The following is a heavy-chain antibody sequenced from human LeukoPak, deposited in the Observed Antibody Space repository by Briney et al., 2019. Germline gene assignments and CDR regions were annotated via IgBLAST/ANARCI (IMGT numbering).Heavy chain of an antibody. V-gene: IGHV1-18*01. CDR1: GYTLTHYG. CDR3: ARDLFVVAFDY. Sequence: ASVKVSCKGSGYTLTHYGISWVRQAPGQGLAWMGWISAHNGNIKYAQNLQGRVTMTTDTSTSTAYMELRSLTSDDTAVYYCARDLFVVAFDYWGQGTLVTVSS. D-gene: IGHD2-15*01. J-gene: IGHJ4*02. CDR2: ISAHNGNI.